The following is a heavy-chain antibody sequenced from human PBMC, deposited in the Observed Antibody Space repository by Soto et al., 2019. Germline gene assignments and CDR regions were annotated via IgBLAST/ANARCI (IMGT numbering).Heavy chain of an antibody. CDR1: GFTFSTYA. V-gene: IGHV3-30-3*01. CDR3: ARGSDGNYNSETILD. D-gene: IGHD3-10*01. CDR2: ISYDVSNE. Sequence: GGSLRLSCAASGFTFSTYAMHWVRQAPGKGLEWVAVISYDVSNEYYVDSVKGRFTISRDNSKNTLYLQMNSLREEDTAVYYCARGSDGNYNSETILDWGPGTMVTVSS. J-gene: IGHJ4*02.